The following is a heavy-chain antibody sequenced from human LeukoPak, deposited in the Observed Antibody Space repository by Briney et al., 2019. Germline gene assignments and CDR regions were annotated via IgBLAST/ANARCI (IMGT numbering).Heavy chain of an antibody. J-gene: IGHJ4*02. V-gene: IGHV3-30*04. CDR3: TNSDDYGDY. CDR2: IAFDDTDR. CDR1: GFIFGDYA. Sequence: GGSLRLSCAASGFIFGDYAMHWVRQAPGKGLEWVAAIAFDDTDRYYIDSVKGRFTISRDDSKNTLYLHMTSLKAEDTAVYYCTNSDDYGDYWGQGTLVTVSS.